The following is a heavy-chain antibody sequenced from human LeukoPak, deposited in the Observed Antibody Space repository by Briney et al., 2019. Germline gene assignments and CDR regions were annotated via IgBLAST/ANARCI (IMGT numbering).Heavy chain of an antibody. CDR2: IYYSGST. CDR3: ARDTAVRVSPNIVGATHFDY. D-gene: IGHD1-26*01. CDR1: GGSISSYY. V-gene: IGHV4-59*12. Sequence: SETLSLTCTVFGGSISSYYWSWIRQPPGKGLEWIGYIYYSGSTNYNPSLKSRVTISVDTSKNQFSLKLSSVTAADTAVYYCARDTAVRVSPNIVGATHFDYWGQGTLVTVSS. J-gene: IGHJ4*02.